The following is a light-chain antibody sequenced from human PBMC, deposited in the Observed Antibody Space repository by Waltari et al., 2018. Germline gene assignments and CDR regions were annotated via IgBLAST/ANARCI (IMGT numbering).Light chain of an antibody. Sequence: QSALTQPASVSGSPGQSITISCTGTSSDVGSYNLVSWYQQHPGKAPKLMIYEGSKRPSAVSNRFSGSKSGNTASLTIAGLQAEDEADYYCCSYAGSRGWVFGGGTKLTVL. CDR2: EGS. CDR3: CSYAGSRGWV. V-gene: IGLV2-23*01. CDR1: SSDVGSYNL. J-gene: IGLJ3*02.